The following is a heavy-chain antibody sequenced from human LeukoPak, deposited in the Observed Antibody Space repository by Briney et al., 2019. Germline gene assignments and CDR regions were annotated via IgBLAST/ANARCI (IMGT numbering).Heavy chain of an antibody. D-gene: IGHD1-26*01. V-gene: IGHV4-39*07. CDR3: ASVPGKWEQRIDY. Sequence: SETLSLTCTVSGGSISGSSYYWGWIRQPPGKGLEWIGSIYYSGSTYYNPSLKSRVTISVDTSKNQFSLKLSSVTAADTAVYYCASVPGKWEQRIDYWGQGTLVTVSS. CDR2: IYYSGST. CDR1: GGSISGSSYY. J-gene: IGHJ4*02.